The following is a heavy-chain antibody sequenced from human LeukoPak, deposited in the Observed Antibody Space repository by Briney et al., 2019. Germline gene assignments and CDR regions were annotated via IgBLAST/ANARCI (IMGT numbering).Heavy chain of an antibody. CDR1: GYSFTSYD. V-gene: IGHV1-18*01. D-gene: IGHD3-16*01. CDR2: INPYNGNA. CDR3: ARNSLDYVWRSYRIYGFDI. Sequence: GASVKVSCTASGYSFTSYDITWVRQAPGQGLEWMGWINPYNGNANYAQKVQGRVTMTTDTLTSTVYMELRSLRSDDTVVYYCARNSLDYVWRSYRIYGFDIWGQGTLVTVSS. J-gene: IGHJ3*02.